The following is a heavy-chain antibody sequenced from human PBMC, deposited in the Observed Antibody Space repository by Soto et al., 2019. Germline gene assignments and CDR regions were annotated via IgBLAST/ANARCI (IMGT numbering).Heavy chain of an antibody. Sequence: QVQLVQSGAEVKKPGASVKVSCKTSGYTFTRYGISWVRQAPGQGLEWMGWINAHNGNPNYVQKLQGRVTMTTDTSXSTAYLELRSLTSDDTAVYYCARASYYYDLGSYRDYWGQGTLVTVSS. CDR3: ARASYYYDLGSYRDY. J-gene: IGHJ4*02. CDR1: GYTFTRYG. V-gene: IGHV1-18*01. D-gene: IGHD3-10*01. CDR2: INAHNGNP.